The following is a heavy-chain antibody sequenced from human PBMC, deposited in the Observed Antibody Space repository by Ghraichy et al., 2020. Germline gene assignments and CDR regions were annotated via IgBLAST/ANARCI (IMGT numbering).Heavy chain of an antibody. V-gene: IGHV4-59*01. CDR2: IYYSGST. CDR3: ARTRGQLVRFSWFDP. D-gene: IGHD6-13*01. J-gene: IGHJ5*02. Sequence: SETLSLTCTVSGGSISSYYWSWIRQPPGKGLEWIGYIYYSGSTNYNPSLKSRVTISVDTSKNQFSLKLSSVTAADTAVYYCARTRGQLVRFSWFDPWGQGTLVTVSS. CDR1: GGSISSYY.